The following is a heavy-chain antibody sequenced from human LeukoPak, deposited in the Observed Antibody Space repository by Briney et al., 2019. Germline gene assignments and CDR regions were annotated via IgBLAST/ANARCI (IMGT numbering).Heavy chain of an antibody. Sequence: GGSLRLSCAASGFTVSSYGMHWVRQAPGKGLEWVAVISYDGSNKYYADSVKGRFTISRDNSKNTLYLQMNSLRGEDTAVYFCAREYSSGWYYFDYWGQGTLVTVSS. CDR3: AREYSSGWYYFDY. D-gene: IGHD6-19*01. CDR1: GFTVSSYG. J-gene: IGHJ4*02. CDR2: ISYDGSNK. V-gene: IGHV3-30*03.